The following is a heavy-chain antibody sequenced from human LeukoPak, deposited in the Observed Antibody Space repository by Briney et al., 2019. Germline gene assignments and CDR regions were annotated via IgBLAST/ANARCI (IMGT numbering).Heavy chain of an antibody. Sequence: SQTLSLTCAISGDSVSSNSVTWNWIRQSPSRGLEWLGRTYYRSTWYNDYAVSVRGRITVDPDTSKNQLSLHLNSVTPEDTAVYYCARRLTQYDCFDPWGQGILVTVSS. V-gene: IGHV6-1*01. CDR3: ARRLTQYDCFDP. J-gene: IGHJ5*02. CDR2: TYYRSTWYN. D-gene: IGHD2-2*01. CDR1: GDSVSSNSVT.